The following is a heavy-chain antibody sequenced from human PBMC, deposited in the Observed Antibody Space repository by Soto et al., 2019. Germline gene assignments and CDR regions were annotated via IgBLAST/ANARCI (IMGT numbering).Heavy chain of an antibody. CDR2: INAGNGNT. Sequence: QVQLVQSGAEVKKPGASVKVSCKASGYTFTSYAMHWVRQAPGQRLEWMGWINAGNGNTKYSQKFQGRVTITRDTSASTAYMELSSLRSEDTAVYYCARSCSGGSCYSLFAYWGQGTLVTVSS. CDR1: GYTFTSYA. V-gene: IGHV1-3*01. CDR3: ARSCSGGSCYSLFAY. D-gene: IGHD2-15*01. J-gene: IGHJ4*02.